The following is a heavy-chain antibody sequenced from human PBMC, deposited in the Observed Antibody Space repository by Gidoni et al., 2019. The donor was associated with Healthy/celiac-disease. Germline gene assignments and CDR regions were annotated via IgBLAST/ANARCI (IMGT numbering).Heavy chain of an antibody. J-gene: IGHJ5*02. Sequence: EVQLLESGGGLVQPGGSLRLSCAASGFTFRSYWMHWVRQAPGKGLVWVSRINSDGSSTSYADSVKGRFTISRDNAKNTLYLQMNSLRAEDTAVYYCARGPAAGGWRGWFDPWGQGTLVTVSS. CDR2: INSDGSST. V-gene: IGHV3-74*01. D-gene: IGHD6-19*01. CDR3: ARGPAAGGWRGWFDP. CDR1: GFTFRSYW.